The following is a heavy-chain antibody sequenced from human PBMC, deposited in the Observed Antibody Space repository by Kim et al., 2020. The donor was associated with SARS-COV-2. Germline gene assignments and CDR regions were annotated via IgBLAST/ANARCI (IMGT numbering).Heavy chain of an antibody. CDR1: GFTFSSYA. CDR2: ISYDGSNK. D-gene: IGHD4-17*01. CDR3: ARPGTTVTTLYDAFDI. J-gene: IGHJ3*02. V-gene: IGHV3-30-3*01. Sequence: GGSLRLSCAASGFTFSSYAMHWVRQAPGKGLEWVAVISYDGSNKYYADSVKGRFTISRDNSKNTLYLQMNSLRAEDTAVYYCARPGTTVTTLYDAFDIWG.